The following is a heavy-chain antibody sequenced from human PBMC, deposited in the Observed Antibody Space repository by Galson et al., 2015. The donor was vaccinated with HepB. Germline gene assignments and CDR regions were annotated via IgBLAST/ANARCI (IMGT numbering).Heavy chain of an antibody. V-gene: IGHV3-53*01. CDR1: GFTVSSNY. Sequence: SLRLSCAASGFTVSSNYMTWVRQAPGKGLEWVSVIYTGGSTDYADSVRGRFTISRDNSKNTLYLRMNSLRAEDTAVYYCAKGYSRSWYSGLGYWGQGTLVTVSP. J-gene: IGHJ4*02. CDR2: IYTGGST. CDR3: AKGYSRSWYSGLGY. D-gene: IGHD6-13*01.